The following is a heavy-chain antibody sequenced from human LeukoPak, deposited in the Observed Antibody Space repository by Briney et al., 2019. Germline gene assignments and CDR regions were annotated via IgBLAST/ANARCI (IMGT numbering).Heavy chain of an antibody. V-gene: IGHV3-30*18. J-gene: IGHJ3*02. CDR2: ISYDGSNK. Sequence: HPGRSLRLSRAASGFTFSSYGMHWVRQAPGKGLEWVAVISYDGSNKYYADSVKGRFTISRDNSKNTLYLQMNSLRAEDTAVYYCAKDFSSGAARPDAFDIWGQGTMVTVSS. CDR1: GFTFSSYG. D-gene: IGHD1-26*01. CDR3: AKDFSSGAARPDAFDI.